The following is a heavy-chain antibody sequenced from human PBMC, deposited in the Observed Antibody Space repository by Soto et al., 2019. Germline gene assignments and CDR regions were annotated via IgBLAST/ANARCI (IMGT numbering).Heavy chain of an antibody. Sequence: GGSLRLSCAASGFTFSGSAMHWVRQASGKGLEWVGRIRSKANSYATAYAASVKGRFTISRDDSKNTAYLQMNSLKTEDTAVYYCARGSSSGYYNWFDPWGQGTLVTVSS. CDR3: ARGSSSGYYNWFDP. CDR2: IRSKANSYAT. V-gene: IGHV3-73*01. CDR1: GFTFSGSA. J-gene: IGHJ5*02. D-gene: IGHD3-22*01.